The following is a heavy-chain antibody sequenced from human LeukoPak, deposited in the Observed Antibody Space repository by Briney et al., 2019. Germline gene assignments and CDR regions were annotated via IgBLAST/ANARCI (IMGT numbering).Heavy chain of an antibody. J-gene: IGHJ6*02. CDR2: MNPNSGNT. CDR3: TRNRYCDRSNCYTHFYDMDV. CDR1: GYTFGSHD. V-gene: IGHV1-8*01. Sequence: ASVKVSCKASGYTFGSHDINWVRQATGQGLEWMGWMNPNSGNTGYAQKFRGRVTMTRDISMSTAYMELNNLKSEDTAVYYCTRNRYCDRSNCYTHFYDMDVWGQGTTVIVSS. D-gene: IGHD3-16*02.